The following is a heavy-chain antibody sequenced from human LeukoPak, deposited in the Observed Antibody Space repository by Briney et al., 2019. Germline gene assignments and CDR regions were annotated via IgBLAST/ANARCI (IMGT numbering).Heavy chain of an antibody. CDR3: ARGECGVDCPKYNWFNP. D-gene: IGHD2-21*02. CDR2: IYSSGIT. CDR1: GDSISSGSYY. V-gene: IGHV4-61*02. J-gene: IGHJ5*02. Sequence: PSETLSLTCTVSGDSISSGSYYWSWIRQPAGKELEYIGRIYSSGITNYNPSLESRVTISVDTSKNQFSLKLSSVTAADTAVYYCARGECGVDCPKYNWFNPWGQGTLVTVSS.